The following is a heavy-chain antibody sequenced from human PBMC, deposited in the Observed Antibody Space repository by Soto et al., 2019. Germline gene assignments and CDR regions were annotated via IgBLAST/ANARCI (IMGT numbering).Heavy chain of an antibody. CDR3: ARVAPALDY. CDR1: GGSISSETW. Sequence: QVQLQESGPGLVKPSETLSLTCAVSGGSISSETWWSWVRQPPGKGLEWIGEIFRTGSTNYNPSLQRRHTTXLDKSKNQFSLKLSSVTAADTAVYYCARVAPALDYWGQGTLVTVSS. V-gene: IGHV4-4*02. CDR2: IFRTGST. J-gene: IGHJ4*02.